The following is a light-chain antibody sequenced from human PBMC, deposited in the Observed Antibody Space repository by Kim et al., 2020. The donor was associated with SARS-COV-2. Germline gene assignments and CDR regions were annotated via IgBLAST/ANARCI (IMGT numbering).Light chain of an antibody. CDR2: QDS. J-gene: IGLJ1*01. CDR1: KLGDKY. CDR3: QAWDSSSYV. Sequence: VAPGQTASITCSGDKLGDKYACWYQQKPGQSPVLVIYQDSKRPSGIPERFSGSNSGNTATLTISGTQAMDEADYYCQAWDSSSYVFGTGTKVTVL. V-gene: IGLV3-1*01.